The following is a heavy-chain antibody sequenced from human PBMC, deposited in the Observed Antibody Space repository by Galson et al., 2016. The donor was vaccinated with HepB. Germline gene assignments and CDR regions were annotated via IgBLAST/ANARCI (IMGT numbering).Heavy chain of an antibody. J-gene: IGHJ4*02. Sequence: SLRLSCAASGFAFRNFAMSWVRQAPGNGLQWVSTVSGVDGGTYYAASVKGRSTISRDDSRDTLYLQMNSLSGEDTAVYHCAKEYMTPWWAFGSWGQGTLIAFS. D-gene: IGHD2-8*02. CDR3: AKEYMTPWWAFGS. CDR1: GFAFRNFA. V-gene: IGHV3-23*01. CDR2: VSGVDGGT.